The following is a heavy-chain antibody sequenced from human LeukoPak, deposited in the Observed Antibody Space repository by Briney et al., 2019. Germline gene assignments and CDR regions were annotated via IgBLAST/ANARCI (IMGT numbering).Heavy chain of an antibody. CDR2: ISGSGGST. J-gene: IGHJ4*02. CDR3: ANYRPGSSGYDSGY. CDR1: GFTFSSYA. D-gene: IGHD5-12*01. Sequence: PGGSLRLSYAASGFTFSSYAMSWVRQAPGKGLEWVSAISGSGGSTYYADSVKGRFTISRDNSKNTLYLQMNSLRAEDTAVYYCANYRPGSSGYDSGYWGQGTLVTVSS. V-gene: IGHV3-23*01.